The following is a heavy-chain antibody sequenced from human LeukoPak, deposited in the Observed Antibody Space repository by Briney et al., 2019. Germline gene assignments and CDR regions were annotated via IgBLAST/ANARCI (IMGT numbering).Heavy chain of an antibody. CDR1: GFTFSNYS. D-gene: IGHD2-21*02. CDR2: ISSSSSYI. J-gene: IGHJ4*02. V-gene: IGHV3-21*01. CDR3: ARSGVVVTAIWLYYFDY. Sequence: PGGSLRLPCAASGFTFSNYSMNWVRQAPGKGLEWVSSISSSSSYIYYADSVKGRFTISRDNAKNSLYLQMNSLRAEDTAVYYCARSGVVVTAIWLYYFDYWGQGTLVTVSS.